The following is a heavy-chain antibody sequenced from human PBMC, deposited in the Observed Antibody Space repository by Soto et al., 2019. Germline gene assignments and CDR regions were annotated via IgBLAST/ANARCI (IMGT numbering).Heavy chain of an antibody. CDR2: SVVGSGNT. Sequence: SVKVSCKASGFTFTSSAVQWVRQARGQRLEWIGWSVVGSGNTNYAQKFQERVTITRDTSTRTAYMELRSLRSVDTAVYYCARGHRSSWPDYWGQGTLVTVSS. CDR1: GFTFTSSA. CDR3: ARGHRSSWPDY. J-gene: IGHJ4*02. V-gene: IGHV1-58*01. D-gene: IGHD6-13*01.